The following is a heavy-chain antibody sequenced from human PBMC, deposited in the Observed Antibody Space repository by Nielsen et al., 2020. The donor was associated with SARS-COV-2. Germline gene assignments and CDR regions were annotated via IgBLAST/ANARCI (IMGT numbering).Heavy chain of an antibody. J-gene: IGHJ6*02. CDR2: IYFSGRT. CDR1: GGSISSGGYY. Sequence: SETLSLTCTVSGGSISSGGYYWSWIRHHPGKGLEWIGYIYFSGRTCYNPSLKGRVAMSVDTSKNQFSLDLKSVTAADTAVYYCAREASGYDHYKYGMDVWGLGATVTVSS. D-gene: IGHD5-12*01. V-gene: IGHV4-31*03. CDR3: AREASGYDHYKYGMDV.